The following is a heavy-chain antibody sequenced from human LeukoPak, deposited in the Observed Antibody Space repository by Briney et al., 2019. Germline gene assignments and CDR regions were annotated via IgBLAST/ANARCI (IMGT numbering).Heavy chain of an antibody. CDR2: IYGGNT. V-gene: IGHV3-23*01. D-gene: IGHD3-22*01. CDR3: AKGMYYYDSSGYYLFDY. J-gene: IGHJ4*02. CDR1: GFTFSNYD. Sequence: GGSLRLSCAASGFTFSNYDMNWVRQAPGKGLEWVSGIYGGNTYYADSVKGRFTISRDNSKNTLYLQMSSLRAEDTAVYYCAKGMYYYDSSGYYLFDYWGQGTLVTVSS.